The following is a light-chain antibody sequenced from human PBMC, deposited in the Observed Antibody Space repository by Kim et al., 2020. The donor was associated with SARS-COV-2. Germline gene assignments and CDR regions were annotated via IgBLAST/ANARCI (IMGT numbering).Light chain of an antibody. J-gene: IGLJ1*01. CDR2: EVD. CDR3: NSYTGRNNV. V-gene: IGLV2-8*01. Sequence: PGQSVTISCTGTSSDVGGYNYVSWYQHHPGKAPKLLIYEVDKRPSGVPDRFSGSKSGNTASLTVSGLQAEDEADYYCNSYTGRNNVFGTGTKVTVL. CDR1: SSDVGGYNY.